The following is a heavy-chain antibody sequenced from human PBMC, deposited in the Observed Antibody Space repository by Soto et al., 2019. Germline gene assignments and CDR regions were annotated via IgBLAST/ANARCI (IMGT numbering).Heavy chain of an antibody. CDR2: KWFFASGGNK. Sequence: GGSLRLSCATSGFTFSNYGIHWGRQAPGKGLELVAVKWFFASGGNKYYPDSVKGGIAISRDDSKQTAYLEMKSLRAEDTAVYYCGRDPYSGARYYLDFWGQGTKVTVSS. CDR3: GRDPYSGARYYLDF. V-gene: IGHV3-33*08. CDR1: GFTFSNYG. D-gene: IGHD1-26*01. J-gene: IGHJ4*02.